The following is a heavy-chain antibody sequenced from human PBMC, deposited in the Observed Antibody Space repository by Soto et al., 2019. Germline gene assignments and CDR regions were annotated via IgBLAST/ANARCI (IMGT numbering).Heavy chain of an antibody. J-gene: IGHJ4*02. CDR3: ERGGRSYLFDS. CDR1: GYSFTNYW. Sequence: GESLKISCKGSGYSFTNYWIAWVRQMPGKGLECMGIIYPGDSDTRYSPSFQGQVTISADKSINTAYLQWSSLKASDTAMYYCERGGRSYLFDSWGQGTLVTVSS. D-gene: IGHD1-26*01. V-gene: IGHV5-51*01. CDR2: IYPGDSDT.